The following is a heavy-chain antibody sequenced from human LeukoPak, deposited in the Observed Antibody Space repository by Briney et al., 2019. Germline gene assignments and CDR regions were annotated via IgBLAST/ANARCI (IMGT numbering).Heavy chain of an antibody. CDR2: ISSDGYNK. V-gene: IGHV3-30*04. Sequence: GGSLRLSCAASGFTFSSYAMHWVRQAPGKGLEWVAIISSDGYNKYYADSVKGRFTISRDNSKNTLYVQMNSLRAEDAAVYYCARGSKPYGEYIRSRIHYFDYWGQGTLVTVSS. J-gene: IGHJ4*02. CDR3: ARGSKPYGEYIRSRIHYFDY. D-gene: IGHD4-17*01. CDR1: GFTFSSYA.